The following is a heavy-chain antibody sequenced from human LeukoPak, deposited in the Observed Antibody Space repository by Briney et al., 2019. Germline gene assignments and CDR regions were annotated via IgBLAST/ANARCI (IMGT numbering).Heavy chain of an antibody. V-gene: IGHV3-7*01. CDR2: INQDGSAK. J-gene: IGHJ4*02. Sequence: GGSLRLSCAASGFTLSSYWMSWVRQAPGKGLEWVANINQDGSAKDYGGSVEGRFTISRDNAKNSLYLQMNSLTAEDTAVYFCASAPNENYFDFWGQGTLVTVS. CDR1: GFTLSSYW. CDR3: ASAPNENYFDF.